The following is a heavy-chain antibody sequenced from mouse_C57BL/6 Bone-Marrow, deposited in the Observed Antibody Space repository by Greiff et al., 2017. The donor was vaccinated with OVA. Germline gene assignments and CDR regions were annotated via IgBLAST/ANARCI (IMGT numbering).Heavy chain of an antibody. CDR2: ISDGGSYT. CDR3: ARGYFDV. CDR1: GFTFSSYA. V-gene: IGHV5-4*03. Sequence: DVKLVESGGGLVKPGGSLKLSCAASGFTFSSYAMSWVRQTPEKRLEWVATISDGGSYTYYPDNVKGRFTISRDNAKNNLYLQMSHLKSEDTAMYYCARGYFDVWGTGTTVTGSS. J-gene: IGHJ1*03.